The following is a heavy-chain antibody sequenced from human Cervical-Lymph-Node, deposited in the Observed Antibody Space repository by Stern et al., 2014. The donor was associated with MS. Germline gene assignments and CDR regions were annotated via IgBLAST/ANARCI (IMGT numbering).Heavy chain of an antibody. Sequence: VQLVESGGGVVQPGRSLRLSCAASGFTFSNYGMHWVRQATGKGLEWLAVMWYDGNKKYYADSVKGRFTISRDNSKNTLFLQMSSLTAEDTALYYCARGNWNYEGMGYWGQGTLVTGSS. V-gene: IGHV3-33*01. CDR2: MWYDGNKK. CDR3: ARGNWNYEGMGY. J-gene: IGHJ4*02. CDR1: GFTFSNYG. D-gene: IGHD1-7*01.